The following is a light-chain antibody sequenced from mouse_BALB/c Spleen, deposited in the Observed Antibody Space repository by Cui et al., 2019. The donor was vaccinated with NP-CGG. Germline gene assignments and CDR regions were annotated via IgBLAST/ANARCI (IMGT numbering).Light chain of an antibody. Sequence: QAVVTQESELTTSPGETVTLTCRSSTGAVTTSNYANWVQEKPDHLFTGLIVGTNNRAPGVPARFSGSLIGDKAALTITGAQTEDEAIYFCALWYSNHWVFGGGTKLTVL. J-gene: IGLJ1*01. CDR3: ALWYSNHWV. V-gene: IGLV1*01. CDR1: TGAVTTSNY. CDR2: GTN.